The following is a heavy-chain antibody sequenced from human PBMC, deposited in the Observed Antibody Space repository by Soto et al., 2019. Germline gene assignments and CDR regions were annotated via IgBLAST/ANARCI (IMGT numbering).Heavy chain of an antibody. CDR1: GFTFSSYS. D-gene: IGHD2-21*01. V-gene: IGHV3-21*01. CDR2: ISSSSSYI. Sequence: EVQLVESGGGLVKPGGSLRLSCAASGFTFSSYSVNWVRQAPGKGLEWVSSISSSSSYIYYADSVKGRFTISRDNAKNSLYLQMNSLRAEDTAVYYCARGSVEYFDYWGQGTLVTVSS. J-gene: IGHJ4*02. CDR3: ARGSVEYFDY.